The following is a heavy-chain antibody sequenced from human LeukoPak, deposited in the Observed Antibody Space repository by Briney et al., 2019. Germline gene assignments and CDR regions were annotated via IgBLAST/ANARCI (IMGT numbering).Heavy chain of an antibody. CDR2: ISGSDGST. Sequence: HPGGSLRLSCAASGFTFSSYAMSWVRQAPGKGLEWVSAISGSDGSTYYADSVKGRFTISRDNSKNTLYLQMNSLRAEDTAVYYCAKNAYNYYGADNYYYYMDVWGKGTTVTVSS. J-gene: IGHJ6*03. D-gene: IGHD3-10*01. V-gene: IGHV3-23*01. CDR1: GFTFSSYA. CDR3: AKNAYNYYGADNYYYYMDV.